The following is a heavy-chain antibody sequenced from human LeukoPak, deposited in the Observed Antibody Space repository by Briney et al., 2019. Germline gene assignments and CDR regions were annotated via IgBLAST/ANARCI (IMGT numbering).Heavy chain of an antibody. J-gene: IGHJ5*02. D-gene: IGHD4/OR15-4a*01. CDR1: GGSISSSSYY. Sequence: SETLSLXCTVSGGSISSSSYYWGWIRQPPAKGLEWIGSIYYSGSTYYNPSLKSRVTISVDTSKNQFSLKLSSVTAADTAVYYCARSGGTDYGPSYNWFDPWGQGTLVTVSS. CDR2: IYYSGST. CDR3: ARSGGTDYGPSYNWFDP. V-gene: IGHV4-39*01.